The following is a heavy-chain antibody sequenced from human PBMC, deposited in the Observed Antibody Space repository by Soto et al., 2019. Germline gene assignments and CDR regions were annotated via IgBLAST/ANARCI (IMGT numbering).Heavy chain of an antibody. CDR2: IYYSGST. D-gene: IGHD1-1*01. CDR1: GGSISSGAYC. CDR3: ARDKKRITNQLDFGMDV. J-gene: IGHJ6*02. Sequence: PSESLSLTGTVSGGSISSGAYCWGCLRQPPGRGLEWIGYIYYSGSTYYNPSLKSRVTISVDTSKNQFSLKLSSVTAADTAVYYCARDKKRITNQLDFGMDVWGQGTTVTVSS. V-gene: IGHV4-30-4*01.